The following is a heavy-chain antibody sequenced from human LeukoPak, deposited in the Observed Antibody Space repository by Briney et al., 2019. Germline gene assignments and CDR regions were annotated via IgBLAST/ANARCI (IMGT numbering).Heavy chain of an antibody. V-gene: IGHV1-69*13. CDR2: IIPIFGTA. CDR1: GGTFSSYA. J-gene: IGHJ4*02. CDR3: ARDPLVGGGDPVY. D-gene: IGHD2-21*01. Sequence: SVKVSCKASGGTFSSYAISWVRQAPGQGLEWMGGIIPIFGTANYAQKFQGRVTITADESTSTAYMELSSLRSEDTAVYYCARDPLVGGGDPVYWGQGTLVTVSS.